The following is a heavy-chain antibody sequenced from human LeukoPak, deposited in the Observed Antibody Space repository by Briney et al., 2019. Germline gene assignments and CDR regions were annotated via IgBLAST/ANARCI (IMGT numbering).Heavy chain of an antibody. D-gene: IGHD3-22*01. CDR1: GFTVSGNY. V-gene: IGHV3-53*01. Sequence: PGGSLRLSCAASGFTVSGNYMSWVRQAPGKGLEWVSVIYSGGSTYYADSVKGRFTISRDNSKNTLYLQMNSLRAEDTAVYYCARETYYYDSSGYGSAFDIWGQGTMVTVSS. CDR3: ARETYYYDSSGYGSAFDI. J-gene: IGHJ3*02. CDR2: IYSGGST.